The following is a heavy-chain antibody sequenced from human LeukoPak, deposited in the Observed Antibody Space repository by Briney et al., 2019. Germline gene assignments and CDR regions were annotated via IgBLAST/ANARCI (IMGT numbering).Heavy chain of an antibody. Sequence: ASVKVSCKASGYTFTSYDINWVRQATGQGLEWMGWMNPNSGNTGYAQKFQGRVTMTRNTSISTAYMELSSLRSEDTAVCYCATSGYESLRTVTRYTVRTNYGMDVWGQGTTVTVSS. D-gene: IGHD5-12*01. CDR3: ATSGYESLRTVTRYTVRTNYGMDV. CDR1: GYTFTSYD. V-gene: IGHV1-8*01. CDR2: MNPNSGNT. J-gene: IGHJ6*02.